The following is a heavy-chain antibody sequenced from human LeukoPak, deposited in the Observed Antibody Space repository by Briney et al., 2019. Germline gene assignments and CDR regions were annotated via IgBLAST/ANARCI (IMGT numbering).Heavy chain of an antibody. CDR3: ARDLPYSSSWESIDY. J-gene: IGHJ4*02. Sequence: ASVKVSCKASGYTFTSYGILWVRQAPGQGLEWMGWISTYNGNTNYAQKIQGRVTMTTDTFTSTAYMELRSLRSDDTAVYYCARDLPYSSSWESIDYWGQGTLVTVSS. V-gene: IGHV1-18*01. CDR1: GYTFTSYG. D-gene: IGHD6-13*01. CDR2: ISTYNGNT.